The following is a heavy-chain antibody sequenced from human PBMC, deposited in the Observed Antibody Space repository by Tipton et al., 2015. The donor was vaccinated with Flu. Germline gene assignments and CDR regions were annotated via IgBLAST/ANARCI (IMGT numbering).Heavy chain of an antibody. Sequence: SLRLSCAASGFTFSSYAMHWVRQAPGKGLEWVAVISYDGSAKFYADSVKGRFTISRDNSENTLYLQMNSLRAEDTAVYYCARGGQQVYAEYFQQWGQGTLVTVYS. CDR2: ISYDGSAK. CDR1: GFTFSSYA. CDR3: ARGGQQVYAEYFQQ. V-gene: IGHV3-30*04. D-gene: IGHD6-13*01. J-gene: IGHJ1*01.